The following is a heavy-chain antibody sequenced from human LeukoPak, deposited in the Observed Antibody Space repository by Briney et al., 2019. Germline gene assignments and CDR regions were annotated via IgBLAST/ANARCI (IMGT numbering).Heavy chain of an antibody. D-gene: IGHD2-8*02. J-gene: IGHJ3*02. CDR1: GFTFTNYN. V-gene: IGHV3-21*01. Sequence: GGSLRLSCAASGFTFTNYNMNWVRQAPGKGLEWLSSISGSSSYMYYADSVKGRLTISRDNAKNLLYVHMNSLRAEDTAVYYCARYPPGRGGLDIWGQGTMVTVSS. CDR3: ARYPPGRGGLDI. CDR2: ISGSSSYM.